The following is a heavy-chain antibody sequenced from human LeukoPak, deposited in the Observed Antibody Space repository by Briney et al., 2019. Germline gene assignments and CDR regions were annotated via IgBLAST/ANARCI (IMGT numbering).Heavy chain of an antibody. V-gene: IGHV3-48*03. D-gene: IGHD6-19*01. CDR2: ISSSGSTI. J-gene: IGHJ4*02. CDR1: GFTFSSYE. Sequence: RGPLRLSCAASGFTFSSYEMNWVRQAPGKGLEWVSYISSSGSTIYYADSVKGRFTISRDNARNSLYLQMNSLRAEDTAVYYCARASRGAVFDYWGQGTLVTVSS. CDR3: ARASRGAVFDY.